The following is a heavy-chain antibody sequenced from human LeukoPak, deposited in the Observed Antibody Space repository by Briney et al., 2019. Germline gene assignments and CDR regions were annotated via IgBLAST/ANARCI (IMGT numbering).Heavy chain of an antibody. CDR3: ARSPRRWLQLTAFDY. Sequence: SETLSLTCTVSGGSISTYYWSWIRQPPGKGLEWIGYIYYSGSTNYNPSLKSRVTISVDTSKNQFSLKLSSVTAADTAVYYCARSPRRWLQLTAFDYWGQGTLVTVSS. V-gene: IGHV4-59*12. D-gene: IGHD5-24*01. CDR2: IYYSGST. J-gene: IGHJ4*02. CDR1: GGSISTYY.